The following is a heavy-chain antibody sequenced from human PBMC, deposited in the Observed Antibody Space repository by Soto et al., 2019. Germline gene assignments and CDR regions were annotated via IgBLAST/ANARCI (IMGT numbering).Heavy chain of an antibody. CDR3: ARSGGYDFWSGYYTRWFDP. J-gene: IGHJ5*02. Sequence: QVQLVQSGAEVKKPGASVKVSCKASGYTFTSYDINWVRQATGQGLEWMGWMNPNSGNTGYAQKFQGRVTMTRNTSISTAYMGLSSLRSEDTAVYYCARSGGYDFWSGYYTRWFDPWGQGTLVTVSS. CDR1: GYTFTSYD. V-gene: IGHV1-8*01. CDR2: MNPNSGNT. D-gene: IGHD3-3*01.